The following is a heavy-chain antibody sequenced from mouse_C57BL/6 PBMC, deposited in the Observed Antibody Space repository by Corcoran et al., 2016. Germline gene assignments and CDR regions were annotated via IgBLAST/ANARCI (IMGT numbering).Heavy chain of an antibody. CDR2: INPNNGGT. J-gene: IGHJ2*01. V-gene: IGHV1-26*01. CDR3: ARREDYGSSFYFDY. Sequence: EVQLQQSGPELVKPGASVKISCKASGYTFTDYYMNWVKQSHGKSLEWIGDINPNNGGTSYNQKFKGKVTLTVDKSSSTAYMELRSLTSEDSAVYYCARREDYGSSFYFDYWCQGTTLTVSS. D-gene: IGHD1-1*01. CDR1: GYTFTDYY.